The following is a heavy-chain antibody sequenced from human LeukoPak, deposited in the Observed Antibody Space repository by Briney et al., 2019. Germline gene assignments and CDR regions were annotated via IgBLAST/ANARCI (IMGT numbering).Heavy chain of an antibody. CDR2: IYYSGST. CDR3: ARDGYNARGNFDY. V-gene: IGHV4-39*02. J-gene: IGHJ4*02. CDR1: GGSISSSSYY. D-gene: IGHD5-24*01. Sequence: ASETLSLTCTVSGGSISSSSYYWGWIRQPPGKGLEWIGSIYYSGSTYYNPSLKSRVTISVDTSKNQFSLKLSSVTAADTAVYHCARDGYNARGNFDYWGQGTLVTVSS.